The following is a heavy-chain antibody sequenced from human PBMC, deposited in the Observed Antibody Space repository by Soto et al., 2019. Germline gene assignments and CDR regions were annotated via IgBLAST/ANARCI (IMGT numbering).Heavy chain of an antibody. CDR3: GRRYSGYEYYYGMDV. Sequence: QVQLQESGPGLVKPSQTLSLTCTVSVGSISSGGYYWGWIRQHPGKGLEWIGYIYYRGSTYYNPSLKSRLTISVDKFKSHCALNMSSVTAADTEVYYCGRRYSGYEYYYGMDVWGQGTTVTVSS. CDR2: IYYRGST. CDR1: VGSISSGGYY. J-gene: IGHJ6*02. D-gene: IGHD5-12*01. V-gene: IGHV4-31*03.